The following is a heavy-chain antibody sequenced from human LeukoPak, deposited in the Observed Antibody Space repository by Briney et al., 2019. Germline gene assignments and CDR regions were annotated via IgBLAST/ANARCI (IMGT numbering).Heavy chain of an antibody. V-gene: IGHV3-9*01. D-gene: IGHD6-6*01. CDR3: SRVSAYTTSSGEFDY. CDR2: ISWNSGGI. J-gene: IGHJ4*02. Sequence: GGCLRLSCAASGFTFDDHAMHWVRQAPGKGLEWISGISWNSGGIAYADSVKGRFTISRDNAKNSLYLQMNSLRAEDTALYYCSRVSAYTTSSGEFDYWGQGTLVTVSS. CDR1: GFTFDDHA.